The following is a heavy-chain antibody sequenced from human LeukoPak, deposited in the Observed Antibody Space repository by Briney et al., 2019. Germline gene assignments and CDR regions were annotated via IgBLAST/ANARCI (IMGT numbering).Heavy chain of an antibody. D-gene: IGHD2-2*01. CDR1: GFTFSRYG. CDR3: AKDQQVGAAAYYFDS. J-gene: IGHJ4*02. V-gene: IGHV3-30*18. CDR2: IANDGKDK. Sequence: GGSLRLSYAASGFTFSRYGLHWVRQAPGKGLEWVTVIANDGKDKKYADSVKGRFTISRDNSKSTLYLQMNSLRAEDTGVYYCAKDQQVGAAAYYFDSWGQGTLVTVSS.